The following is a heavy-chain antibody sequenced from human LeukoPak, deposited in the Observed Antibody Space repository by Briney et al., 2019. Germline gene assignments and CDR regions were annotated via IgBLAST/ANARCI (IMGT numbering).Heavy chain of an antibody. CDR2: IYYSGST. V-gene: IGHV4-59*08. J-gene: IGHJ4*02. Sequence: SETLSLTCTVPGGSISSYYGSWIRQPPGKGLEGIGYIYYSGSTNYNPSLKSRVTISVDTSKNQFSLKLSSVTASDTAVYYCASLWGSGSGPPKYYFDHWGQGTPVTVSS. CDR1: GGSISSYY. D-gene: IGHD5-12*01. CDR3: ASLWGSGSGPPKYYFDH.